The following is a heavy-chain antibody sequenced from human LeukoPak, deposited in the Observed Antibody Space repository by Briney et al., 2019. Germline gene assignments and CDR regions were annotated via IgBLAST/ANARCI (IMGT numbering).Heavy chain of an antibody. J-gene: IGHJ4*02. V-gene: IGHV3-7*01. Sequence: GGSLRLSCTTSGITFSNSWMSWVRQAPGKGLEWVANLRPGGREGYYADSVRGRFTISRDNSKNSFYLQMSSLRAEDTGVFYCARDVAYSAFDYWGQGTLVTVSS. CDR3: ARDVAYSAFDY. D-gene: IGHD2-21*01. CDR2: LRPGGREG. CDR1: GITFSNSW.